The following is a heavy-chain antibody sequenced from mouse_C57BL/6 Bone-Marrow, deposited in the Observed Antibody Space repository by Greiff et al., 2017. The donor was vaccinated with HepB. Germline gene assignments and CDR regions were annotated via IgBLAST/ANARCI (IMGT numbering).Heavy chain of an antibody. D-gene: IGHD3-3*01. V-gene: IGHV5-9-1*02. CDR1: GFTFSSYA. J-gene: IGHJ2*01. CDR3: TRGHLPFLCYVDY. CDR2: ISSGGGYI. Sequence: EVQLVESGEGLVKPGGSLKLSCAASGFTFSSYAMSWVRQTPEKRLEWVAYISSGGGYIYYADTLKGRFTISIDNSRNTLYLQMSSLKSEDRAMYYCTRGHLPFLCYVDYWGQGTTLTVSS.